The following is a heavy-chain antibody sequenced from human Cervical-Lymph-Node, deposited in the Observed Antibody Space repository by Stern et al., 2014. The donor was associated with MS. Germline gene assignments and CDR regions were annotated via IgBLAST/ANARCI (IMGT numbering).Heavy chain of an antibody. CDR3: ARLGNSYDMDV. V-gene: IGHV4-34*01. J-gene: IGHJ6*02. CDR1: GGSFSGYY. CDR2: IYHSGRT. Sequence: VQLQQWGAGLLEPSETLSLTCAVFGGSFSGYYWTWIRQPPGKGLEWIGEIYHSGRTNYSPALNSRVTISVDTSRDQFSLKLSSVTAADTAVYYCARLGNSYDMDVWGQGTSVTVSS.